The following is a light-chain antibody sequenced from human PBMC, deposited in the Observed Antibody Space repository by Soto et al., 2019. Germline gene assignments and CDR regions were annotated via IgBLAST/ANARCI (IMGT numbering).Light chain of an antibody. V-gene: IGLV2-14*01. CDR2: EVS. Sequence: LTQPASVSGSPGQSITISCAGTSSDIGGYNYVSWYQQHPGKAPKVMIYEVSNRPSGVSNRFSGSKSGNTASLTISGLQAEAEADYYCSSYTSSSTLYVFGSGTKLTVL. CDR1: SSDIGGYNY. CDR3: SSYTSSSTLYV. J-gene: IGLJ1*01.